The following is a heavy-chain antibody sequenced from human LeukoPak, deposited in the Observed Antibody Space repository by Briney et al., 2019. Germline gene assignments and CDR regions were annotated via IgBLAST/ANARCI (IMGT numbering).Heavy chain of an antibody. CDR1: GFTFSSYW. J-gene: IGHJ4*02. V-gene: IGHV3-7*01. D-gene: IGHD6-13*01. CDR3: AREGYSSSWTDFDY. Sequence: SGGSLRLSCAASGFTFSSYWMSWVRQAPGKGLEWVANIKQDGSEKYYVDSEKGRFTISRDNAKNSLYLQMNSLRAEDTAVYYCAREGYSSSWTDFDYWGQGTLVTVSS. CDR2: IKQDGSEK.